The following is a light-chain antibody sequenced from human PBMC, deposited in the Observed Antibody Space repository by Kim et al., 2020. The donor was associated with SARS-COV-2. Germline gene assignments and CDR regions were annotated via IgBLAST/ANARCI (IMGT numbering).Light chain of an antibody. CDR3: QQYNNWPYT. CDR2: GAS. V-gene: IGKV3-15*01. J-gene: IGKJ2*01. Sequence: SVSPGAIATLACRASQSVSSNLAWYQQKPGQAPRLLIYGASTRATGIPSRFSGSGSGTEFTLTISSLQSEDFAVYSCQQYNNWPYTFGQGTKLEI. CDR1: QSVSSN.